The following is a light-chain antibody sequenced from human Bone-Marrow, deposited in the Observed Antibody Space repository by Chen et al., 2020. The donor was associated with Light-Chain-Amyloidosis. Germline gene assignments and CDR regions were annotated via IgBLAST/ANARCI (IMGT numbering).Light chain of an antibody. CDR3: QSADSSGTYEVI. CDR2: RDT. CDR1: DLPTKY. V-gene: IGLV3-25*03. J-gene: IGLJ2*01. Sequence: SYALTQPPSVSVSPGQTARITCSGDDLPTKYAYWYHQKPGQAPVLVIHRDTERPSGISERFSGSSSGTTATFTISGGQAEDRADYHCQSADSSGTYEVIFGGGTKLTVL.